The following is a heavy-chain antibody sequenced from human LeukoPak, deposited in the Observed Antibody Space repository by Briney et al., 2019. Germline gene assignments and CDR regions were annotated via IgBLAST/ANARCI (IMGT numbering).Heavy chain of an antibody. CDR3: ARGPILSPHFDY. J-gene: IGHJ4*02. Sequence: SETLSLTCTVSGGSTSSGDYYWSWIRQPPGKGLEWIGYIYYTGSTYYNPSLKSRVSMSVDTSKNQFSLKLSSVTAADTAVYYCARGPILSPHFDYWGQGTLVTVSS. CDR1: GGSTSSGDYY. V-gene: IGHV4-30-4*01. CDR2: IYYTGST.